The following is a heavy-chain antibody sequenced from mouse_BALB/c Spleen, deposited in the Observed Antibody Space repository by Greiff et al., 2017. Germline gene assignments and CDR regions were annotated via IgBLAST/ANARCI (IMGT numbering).Heavy chain of an antibody. CDR1: GFTFSDYY. V-gene: IGHV5-4*02. J-gene: IGHJ4*01. CDR3: ARDRNGNYPYAMDY. CDR2: ISDGGSYT. D-gene: IGHD2-1*01. Sequence: EVKLMESGGGLVKPGGSLKLSCAASGFTFSDYYMYWVRQTPEKRLEWVATISDGGSYTYYPDSVKGRFTISRDNAKNNLYLQMSSLKSEDTAMYYCARDRNGNYPYAMDYWGQGTSVTVSS.